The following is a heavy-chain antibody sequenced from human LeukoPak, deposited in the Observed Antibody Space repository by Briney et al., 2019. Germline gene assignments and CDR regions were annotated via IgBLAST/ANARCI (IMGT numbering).Heavy chain of an antibody. J-gene: IGHJ2*01. D-gene: IGHD6-19*01. CDR2: INHSGST. CDR3: ASPYLYSSGWRYFDL. Sequence: SETLSLTCAVYGGSFSGYYWSWIRQPPGKGLEWIGEINHSGSTNYNPSLKSRVTISVDTSKNQFSLKLSSVTAADTAVYYCASPYLYSSGWRYFDLWGCGTLVTVSS. CDR1: GGSFSGYY. V-gene: IGHV4-34*01.